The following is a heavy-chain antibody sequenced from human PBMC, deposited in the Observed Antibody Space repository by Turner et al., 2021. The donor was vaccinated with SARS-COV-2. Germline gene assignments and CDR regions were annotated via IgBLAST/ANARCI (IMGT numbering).Heavy chain of an antibody. V-gene: IGHV3-30*18. Sequence: QVQLVESGGGVVQPGTSLRLSCVASGFIFSNYAMHWVRQAPGKGLEWVAVTSYDGSNKYYADSVKGRFTISRDNSKNTLYLQMNSLRAEDTAVYYCAKQQGLYSNPMYYFDYWGQGTLVTVSS. CDR1: GFIFSNYA. CDR3: AKQQGLYSNPMYYFDY. J-gene: IGHJ4*02. D-gene: IGHD4-4*01. CDR2: TSYDGSNK.